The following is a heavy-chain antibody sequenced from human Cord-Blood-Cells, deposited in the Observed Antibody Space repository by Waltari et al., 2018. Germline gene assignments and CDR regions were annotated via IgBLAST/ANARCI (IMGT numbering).Heavy chain of an antibody. Sequence: QVQLQESGPGLVKPSETLSLTCAVSGYSISSGYYWGWIRQPPGKGLEWIGSIYHSGNTDYNPSPKRRVTISVDTSKNQFSLKLSSVTAADTAVYYCARVGYYDSSGYYLHLFDYWGQGTLVTVSS. V-gene: IGHV4-38-2*01. CDR3: ARVGYYDSSGYYLHLFDY. J-gene: IGHJ4*02. D-gene: IGHD3-22*01. CDR2: IYHSGNT. CDR1: GYSISSGYY.